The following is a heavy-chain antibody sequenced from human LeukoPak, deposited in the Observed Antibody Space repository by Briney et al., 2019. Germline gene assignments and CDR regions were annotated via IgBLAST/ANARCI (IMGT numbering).Heavy chain of an antibody. D-gene: IGHD6-13*01. CDR2: INADVSST. CDR1: GFTFSTYN. V-gene: IGHV3-74*01. Sequence: GGSLRLSCAASGFTFSTYNMNWVRQAPGKGLEWVSRINADVSSTSYADSVKGRFTISRDNAKNTLYLQMNSLRAEDTAVYYCARGKHTAAIPDYWGQGTLVTVSS. CDR3: ARGKHTAAIPDY. J-gene: IGHJ4*02.